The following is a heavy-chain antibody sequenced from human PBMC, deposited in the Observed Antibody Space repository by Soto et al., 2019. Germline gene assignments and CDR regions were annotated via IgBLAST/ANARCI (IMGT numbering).Heavy chain of an antibody. CDR3: ARDITGSIPKRGYYYGMDV. CDR2: ISAYNGNT. CDR1: GYTFTSYG. Sequence: SVKVYCEASGYTFTSYGIRWVRQAPGQGLEWMGWISAYNGNTNHAQKLQGRVTMTTDTSTSTAYMELRSLRSDDTAVYYCARDITGSIPKRGYYYGMDVWGQGTTVTVSS. V-gene: IGHV1-18*01. J-gene: IGHJ6*02. D-gene: IGHD1-20*01.